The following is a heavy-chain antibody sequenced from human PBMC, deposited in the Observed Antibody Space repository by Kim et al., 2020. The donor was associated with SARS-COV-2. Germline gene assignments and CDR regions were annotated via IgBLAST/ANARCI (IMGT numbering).Heavy chain of an antibody. CDR2: IWYDGSNK. J-gene: IGHJ3*02. CDR1: GFTFSSYG. V-gene: IGHV3-33*01. Sequence: GGSLRLSCAASGFTFSSYGMHWVRQAPGKGLEWVAVIWYDGSNKYYADSVKGRFTISRDNSKNTLYLQMNSLRAEDTAVYYCARRMWELRDYDAFDIWGQGTMVTVSS. D-gene: IGHD1-26*01. CDR3: ARRMWELRDYDAFDI.